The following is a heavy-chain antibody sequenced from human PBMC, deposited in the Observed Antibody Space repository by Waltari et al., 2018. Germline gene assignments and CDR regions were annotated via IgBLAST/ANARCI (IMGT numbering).Heavy chain of an antibody. D-gene: IGHD5-12*01. CDR1: GYTFSNFG. CDR2: ISCYSGNT. J-gene: IGHJ4*02. Sequence: QVQLVQSGAEVNKPGASVKVSCKASGYTFSNFGINWVRQAPGQGLEWMGWISCYSGNTDYEQKLQGRVTMTTDPSKNTAYLELRGLRSADTAVYYCARGGGPRTIVAVTFDFWGQGTLVTVSS. V-gene: IGHV1-18*01. CDR3: ARGGGPRTIVAVTFDF.